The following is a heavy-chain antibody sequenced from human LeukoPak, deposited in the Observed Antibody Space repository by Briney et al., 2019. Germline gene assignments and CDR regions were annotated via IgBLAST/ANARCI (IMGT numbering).Heavy chain of an antibody. J-gene: IGHJ6*02. Sequence: PSETLSLTCAVYGGSFSGYYWSWIRQPPGKGLEWIGEINHSGSTNYNPSLKSRVTISVDTSKNQFSLKLSPVTAADTAVYYCAREYGWLYAPLDVWGQGTTVTVSS. CDR2: INHSGST. V-gene: IGHV4-34*01. CDR1: GGSFSGYY. D-gene: IGHD3-22*01. CDR3: AREYGWLYAPLDV.